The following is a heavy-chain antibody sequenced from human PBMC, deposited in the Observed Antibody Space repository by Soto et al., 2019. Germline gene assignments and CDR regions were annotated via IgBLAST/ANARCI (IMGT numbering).Heavy chain of an antibody. CDR1: GFTFSSYA. V-gene: IGHV3-23*01. Sequence: GVSLRLSCAASGFTFSSYAMSWVRQAPGKGLEWVSAISGSGGSTYYADSVKGRFTISRDNAKNSLYLQMNSLRAEDTAVYYCARGRTTGTTPPGYYYYYMDVWGKGTTVTVSS. J-gene: IGHJ6*03. D-gene: IGHD1-1*01. CDR3: ARGRTTGTTPPGYYYYYMDV. CDR2: ISGSGGST.